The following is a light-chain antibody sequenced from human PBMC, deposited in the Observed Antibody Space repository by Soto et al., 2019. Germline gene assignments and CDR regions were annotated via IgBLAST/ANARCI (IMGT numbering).Light chain of an antibody. CDR3: QQRSNWPYT. CDR1: QSVSSY. Sequence: EIVLTQSPATLSLSPGERATLSCRASQSVSSYLAWYQQKPGQAPRLLIDDASNRATGIPARFSGSGSGTDFTLTVSRLEPEDFVIYYCQQRSNWPYTFGQRTKLEIK. V-gene: IGKV3-11*01. J-gene: IGKJ2*01. CDR2: DAS.